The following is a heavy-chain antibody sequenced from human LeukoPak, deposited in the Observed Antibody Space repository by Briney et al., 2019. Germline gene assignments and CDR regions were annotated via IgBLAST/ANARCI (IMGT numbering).Heavy chain of an antibody. CDR2: INPNSGGT. D-gene: IGHD3-10*01. V-gene: IGHV1-2*02. J-gene: IGHJ4*02. CDR1: GYTFTGYY. Sequence: ASVKVSCKASGYTFTGYYMHWVRQAPGQGLEWMGWINPNSGGTNYAQKFQGRVTMTRDTSISTAYMELSRLRSDDTAVYYCARESITMVRGVQPDYRGQGTLVTVSS. CDR3: ARESITMVRGVQPDY.